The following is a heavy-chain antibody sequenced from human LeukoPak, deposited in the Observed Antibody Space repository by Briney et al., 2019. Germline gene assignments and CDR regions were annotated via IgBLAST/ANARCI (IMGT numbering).Heavy chain of an antibody. CDR3: ARYNYDILTGYYKGYYYYGMDV. Sequence: ASVKVSCKASGYTFTSYVISCVRQAPGQGLEWMEWISAYSGNTNYAQKLQGRVTMTTDTSTSTAYMELRSLRSDDTAVYYCARYNYDILTGYYKGYYYYGMDVWGQGTTVTVSS. CDR1: GYTFTSYV. V-gene: IGHV1-18*01. D-gene: IGHD3-9*01. J-gene: IGHJ6*02. CDR2: ISAYSGNT.